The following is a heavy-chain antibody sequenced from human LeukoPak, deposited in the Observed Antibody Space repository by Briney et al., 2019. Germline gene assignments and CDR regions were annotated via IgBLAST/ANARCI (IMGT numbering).Heavy chain of an antibody. V-gene: IGHV3-21*01. CDR2: ITSSSSYM. D-gene: IGHD6-6*01. CDR1: GFTFSDYN. J-gene: IGHJ4*02. Sequence: PGGSLRLSCAASGFTFSDYNMNWVRQAPGKGLDWVSSITSSSSYMYYADSVKGRFTISRDNAGNSLYLQMNSLRAEDTAVYYCARGGSSSPVISVHWGQGTLVTVSS. CDR3: ARGGSSSPVISVH.